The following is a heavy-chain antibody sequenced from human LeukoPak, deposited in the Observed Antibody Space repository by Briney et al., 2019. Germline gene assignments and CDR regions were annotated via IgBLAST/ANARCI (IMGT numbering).Heavy chain of an antibody. CDR3: ARDSIAVAGTIY. CDR1: GFTFSSYS. J-gene: IGHJ4*02. V-gene: IGHV3-21*01. D-gene: IGHD6-19*01. Sequence: GILRLSCAASGFTFSSYSMNWVRQAPGKGLEWVSSISSSSSCIYYADSVKGRFTISRDNAKNSLYLQMNSLRAEDTAVYYCARDSIAVAGTIYWGQGTLVTVSS. CDR2: ISSSSSCI.